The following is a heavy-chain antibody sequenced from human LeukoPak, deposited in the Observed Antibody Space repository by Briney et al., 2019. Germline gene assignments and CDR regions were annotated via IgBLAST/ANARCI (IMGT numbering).Heavy chain of an antibody. CDR3: ARDPSCGDVSGSCDNAFDI. J-gene: IGHJ3*02. V-gene: IGHV3-30*04. CDR2: ISYDGSNK. CDR1: GFTFSSYA. D-gene: IGHD1-26*01. Sequence: GGSLRLSCAASGFTFSSYAMHWVRQAPGKGLEWVAVISYDGSNKYYADSVKGRFTISRDNSKNSLCLQMNSLRAEDTAVYYCARDPSCGDVSGSCDNAFDIWGQGTMVTVSS.